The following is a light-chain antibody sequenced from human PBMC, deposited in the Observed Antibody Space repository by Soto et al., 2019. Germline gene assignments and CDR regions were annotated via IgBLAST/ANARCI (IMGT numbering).Light chain of an antibody. Sequence: EIVMTQSPATLSVSPGDGATLSCRASQSVGSSLAWYQQKPGQTPRLLFYGASTRATSVPARFSGSGSGTEFTLTISSLQSEDFAVYYCQQYHNRPPYTFGQGTKLEIK. CDR3: QQYHNRPPYT. CDR1: QSVGSS. V-gene: IGKV3-15*01. J-gene: IGKJ2*01. CDR2: GAS.